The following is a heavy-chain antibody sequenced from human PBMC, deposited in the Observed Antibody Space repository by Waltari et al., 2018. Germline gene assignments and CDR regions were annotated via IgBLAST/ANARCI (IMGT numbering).Heavy chain of an antibody. D-gene: IGHD3-10*01. J-gene: IGHJ3*02. CDR3: ARDMADYYGSGRSGAFDI. V-gene: IGHV1-69*05. CDR2: IIPIFGTA. CDR1: GGTFSSYA. Sequence: QVQLVQSGAEVKKPGSSVKVSCKASGGTFSSYAISWVRHAPGQGLEWMGGIIPIFGTANYAQKFQGRVTITTDESTSTAYMELSSLRSEDTAVYYCARDMADYYGSGRSGAFDIWGQGTMVTVSS.